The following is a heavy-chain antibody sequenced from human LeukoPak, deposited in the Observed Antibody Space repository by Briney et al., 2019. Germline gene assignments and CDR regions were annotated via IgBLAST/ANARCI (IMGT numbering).Heavy chain of an antibody. D-gene: IGHD6-13*01. CDR2: ISISSSYI. CDR1: GFTFSSYS. CDR3: ARDRPLLIAAAGTDYYYGMDV. J-gene: IGHJ6*02. Sequence: GGSLRLSCAASGFTFSSYSMNWVRQAPGKGLEWVSSISISSSYIYYADSVKGRFTISRDNAKNSLYLQMNSLRAEDTAVYYCARDRPLLIAAAGTDYYYGMDVWGQGTTVTVSS. V-gene: IGHV3-21*01.